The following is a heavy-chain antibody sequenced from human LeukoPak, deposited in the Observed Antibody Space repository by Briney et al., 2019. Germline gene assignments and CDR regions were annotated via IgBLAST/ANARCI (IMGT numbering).Heavy chain of an antibody. D-gene: IGHD6-13*01. V-gene: IGHV5-51*01. J-gene: IGHJ6*03. Sequence: GESLKISCQVSGYTFTNYWIAWVRQMPGQGLEWMGIIYPDDSNTIYGPSFQGQVTISADKSINTAYLEWSSLKASDTAIYYCARQGAAGKYYYYYMDVWGKGTTVTVSS. CDR2: IYPDDSNT. CDR1: GYTFTNYW. CDR3: ARQGAAGKYYYYYMDV.